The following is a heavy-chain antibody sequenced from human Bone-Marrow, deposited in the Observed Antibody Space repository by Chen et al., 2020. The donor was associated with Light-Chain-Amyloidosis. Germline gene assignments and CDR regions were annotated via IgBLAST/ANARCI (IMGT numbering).Heavy chain of an antibody. Sequence: QVQLQESGPGLVKPSQTLSLTCTVSGASISSGSYYWSWIRQHPGTGLDWIGYTYYSGRTYYNPSLGGRVTISVDTSKNPFSLNLSSVTAADTAVYYCARHSCRTSCPLDYWGQGTLFTVSS. V-gene: IGHV4-31*03. D-gene: IGHD2-2*01. CDR3: ARHSCRTSCPLDY. J-gene: IGHJ4*02. CDR2: TYYSGRT. CDR1: GASISSGSYY.